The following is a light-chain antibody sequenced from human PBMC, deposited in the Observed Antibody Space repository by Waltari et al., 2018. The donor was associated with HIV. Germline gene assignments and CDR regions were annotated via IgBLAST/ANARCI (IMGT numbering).Light chain of an antibody. CDR2: EVT. J-gene: IGLJ2*01. Sequence: QSALTQPASVSGSPGQSLTISCTGTSSDVGAYNLVSWYQQHPGTAPKLMLFEVTTRPSGVSDRFSGSRSGNTASLTISGLQAEDEGDYYCCSYTGTGVLFGRGTKLTVL. V-gene: IGLV2-23*02. CDR1: SSDVGAYNL. CDR3: CSYTGTGVL.